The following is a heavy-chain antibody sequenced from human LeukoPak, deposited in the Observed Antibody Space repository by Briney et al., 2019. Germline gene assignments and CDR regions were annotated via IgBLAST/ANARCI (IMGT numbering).Heavy chain of an antibody. CDR1: GYTFTSYD. D-gene: IGHD3-3*01. CDR2: MNPNSGNT. V-gene: IGHV1-8*01. CDR3: ARAPIDFWSGYYLN. Sequence: ASVKVSCKASGYTFTSYDINWVRQATGQGLEWMGWMNPNSGNTGYAQKFQGRVTMTRNTSISTAYMELSSLRSEDTAVYYCARAPIDFWSGYYLNWGQGTLVTVSS. J-gene: IGHJ4*02.